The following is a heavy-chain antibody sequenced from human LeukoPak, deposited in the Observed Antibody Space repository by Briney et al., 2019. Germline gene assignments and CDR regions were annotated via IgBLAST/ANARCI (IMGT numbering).Heavy chain of an antibody. CDR3: ARAPLLLWFGEHLWFDP. CDR1: GYTFNSYA. D-gene: IGHD3-10*01. J-gene: IGHJ5*02. V-gene: IGHV7-4-1*02. CDR2: INTNTGNP. Sequence: ASVKVSCKASGYTFNSYAMNWVRQAPGPGLEWMGWINTNTGNPTYAQGFTGRFVFSLDTSVSTAYLQISSLKAEDTAVYYCARAPLLLWFGEHLWFDPWGQGTLVTVSS.